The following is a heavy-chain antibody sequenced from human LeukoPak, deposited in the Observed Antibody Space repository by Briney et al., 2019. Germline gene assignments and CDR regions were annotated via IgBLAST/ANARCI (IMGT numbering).Heavy chain of an antibody. V-gene: IGHV1-8*01. CDR3: ARGLHYYDSSGYLFEY. D-gene: IGHD3-22*01. CDR1: GYTFTSYD. CDR2: MNPNSGNT. J-gene: IGHJ4*02. Sequence: ASVKVSCKASGYTFTSYDINWVRQATGQGLEWMGWMNPNSGNTGYAQKFQGRVTMTRDTSISTAYMELSSLRSEDTAVYFCARGLHYYDSSGYLFEYWGQGTLVTVSS.